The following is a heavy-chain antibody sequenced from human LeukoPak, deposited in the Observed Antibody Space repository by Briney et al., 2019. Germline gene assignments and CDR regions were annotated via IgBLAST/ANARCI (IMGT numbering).Heavy chain of an antibody. Sequence: GGSLRLSCAAFGFTFSSYAMSWVRQAPGKGLEWVSAISGSGGSTYYADSVKGRFTISRDNSKNTLYLQMNSLRAEDTAVYYCAKYSSSSKGSDYWGQGTLVTVSS. J-gene: IGHJ4*02. CDR2: ISGSGGST. D-gene: IGHD6-6*01. V-gene: IGHV3-23*01. CDR3: AKYSSSSKGSDY. CDR1: GFTFSSYA.